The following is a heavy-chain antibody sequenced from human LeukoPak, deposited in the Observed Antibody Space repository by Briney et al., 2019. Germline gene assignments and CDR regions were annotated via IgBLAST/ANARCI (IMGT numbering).Heavy chain of an antibody. CDR3: ARAGGYCGSTSCYSGYYYYFMDV. V-gene: IGHV1-2*02. J-gene: IGHJ6*03. D-gene: IGHD2-2*01. CDR2: INPKSGVT. CDR1: GYTFTDYY. Sequence: GASVKVSCKASGYTFTDYYLHWVRQAPGQGLEWMGWINPKSGVTDSKMKFQGRVTLTRDTSITTAYMELISLTSDDAAVYYCARAGGYCGSTSCYSGYYYYFMDVWGKGTTVTVS.